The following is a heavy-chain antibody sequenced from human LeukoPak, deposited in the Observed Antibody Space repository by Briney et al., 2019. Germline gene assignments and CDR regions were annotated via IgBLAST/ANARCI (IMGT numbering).Heavy chain of an antibody. CDR3: ARGGIGFDY. D-gene: IGHD6-13*01. CDR2: IYHSGST. V-gene: IGHV4-30-2*01. Sequence: SQTLSLTCAVSGGSISSGGYSWSWIRQPPGKGLEWIGYIYHSGSTYYNPSLKSRVTISVDRSKNQFSLKLSSVTAADTAVYYCARGGIGFDYWGQGTLVTVSS. J-gene: IGHJ4*02. CDR1: GGSISSGGYS.